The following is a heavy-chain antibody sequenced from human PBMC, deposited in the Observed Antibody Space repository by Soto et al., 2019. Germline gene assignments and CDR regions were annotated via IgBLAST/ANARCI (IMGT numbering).Heavy chain of an antibody. CDR3: GRDDYGIFPY. Sequence: QVQLVQSGTEVKKPGASVKVSCQASGYSISAYSIHWVRQAPGQGIEWMGWIDPKNGGTVSAQKFQGRLTMTRDTSISTVYMDLSGLKSDDTALYYCGRDDYGIFPYWGQGSLVTVSS. CDR2: IDPKNGGT. J-gene: IGHJ4*02. CDR1: GYSISAYS. D-gene: IGHD3-10*01. V-gene: IGHV1-2*02.